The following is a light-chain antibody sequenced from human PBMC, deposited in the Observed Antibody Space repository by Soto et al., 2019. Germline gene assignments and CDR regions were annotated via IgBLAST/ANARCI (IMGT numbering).Light chain of an antibody. V-gene: IGKV3D-20*02. CDR2: GAS. CDR1: QGVSSTY. J-gene: IGKJ5*01. CDR3: QQRSNWPPET. Sequence: EIVLAQSPGTLSLSPGERATLSCRASQGVSSTYLAWYQHKPGQAPRLLIYGASSRPTGIPDRFSGSGSGTDFTLTISRLEPEDFAVYYCQQRSNWPPETFGQGTRLEIK.